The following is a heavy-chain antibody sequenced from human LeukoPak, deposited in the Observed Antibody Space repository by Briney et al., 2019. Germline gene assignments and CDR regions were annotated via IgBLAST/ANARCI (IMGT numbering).Heavy chain of an antibody. Sequence: GGSLRLSCAASGFTFSNYAMTWVRQAPGQGLEWVSTFSGGSTYYADSVKGRFTISRDNAKNSLYLQMNSLKAEDTAVYYCARDLELVIFDYWGQGTLVTVSS. CDR2: FSGGST. CDR1: GFTFSNYA. CDR3: ARDLELVIFDY. D-gene: IGHD6-6*01. V-gene: IGHV3-23*01. J-gene: IGHJ4*02.